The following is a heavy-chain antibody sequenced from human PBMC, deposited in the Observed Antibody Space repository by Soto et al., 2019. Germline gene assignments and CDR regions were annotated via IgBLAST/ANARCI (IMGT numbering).Heavy chain of an antibody. CDR3: AREDAFANDNGFDI. CDR2: ILNDGSWQ. D-gene: IGHD1-1*01. V-gene: IGHV3-33*01. CDR1: GFTFSSYG. Sequence: GGSLRLSCAASGFTFSSYGMHWVRQAPGKGLDWVAVILNDGSWQSYADSVKGRFTISRDNSKNTLFLEMKSLGAGDTAVYYCAREDAFANDNGFDIWGQGTMVTVSS. J-gene: IGHJ3*02.